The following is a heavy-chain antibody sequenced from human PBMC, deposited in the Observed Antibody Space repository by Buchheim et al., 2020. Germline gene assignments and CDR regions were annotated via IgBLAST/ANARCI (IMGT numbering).Heavy chain of an antibody. D-gene: IGHD2-2*01. Sequence: QVQLVESGGGLAKPGGFLRLSCVASGFTFSDYYMSWIRQAPGKGLECVSYISTTSSYINYADSVRGRFTISRGNAKNSLYLQMNSLRVEDTAVYYCARCSSSSSCYYDYWGQGTL. J-gene: IGHJ4*02. CDR3: ARCSSSSSCYYDY. V-gene: IGHV3-11*05. CDR2: ISTTSSYI. CDR1: GFTFSDYY.